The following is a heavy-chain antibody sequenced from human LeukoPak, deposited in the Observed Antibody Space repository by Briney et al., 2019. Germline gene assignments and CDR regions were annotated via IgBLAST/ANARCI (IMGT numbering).Heavy chain of an antibody. J-gene: IGHJ4*02. CDR2: INHSGST. V-gene: IGHV4-34*01. Sequence: PSETLSLTSAVYSGSFSGYYWSWIRQPPGKGLEWIGEINHSGSTSHNPSLKSRVTISVDTSKNQFSLKLTSVTAADTALYYCARGDGRDGYKGKLDYWGQGTLVTVSS. CDR1: SGSFSGYY. D-gene: IGHD5-24*01. CDR3: ARGDGRDGYKGKLDY.